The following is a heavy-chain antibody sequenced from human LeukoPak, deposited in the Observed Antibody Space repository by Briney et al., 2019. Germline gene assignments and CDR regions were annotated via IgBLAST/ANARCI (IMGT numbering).Heavy chain of an antibody. Sequence: YPGGSLRLSCAASGFTFSSYAMNWVRQAPGKGLEWVSGISGGGGTTYHADSVKGRFTISRDNSKNTLYLQMNSLRAEDTAVYYCAIKYYDSTGYYYWGQGTLVTVSS. CDR2: ISGGGGTT. CDR1: GFTFSSYA. J-gene: IGHJ4*02. CDR3: AIKYYDSTGYYY. D-gene: IGHD3-22*01. V-gene: IGHV3-23*01.